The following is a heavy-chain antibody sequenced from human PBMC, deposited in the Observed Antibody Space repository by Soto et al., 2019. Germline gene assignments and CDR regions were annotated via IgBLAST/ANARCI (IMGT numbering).Heavy chain of an antibody. J-gene: IGHJ4*02. CDR2: ISGSGGST. CDR1: GFTFSSYA. D-gene: IGHD6-6*01. CDR3: AKSEQLVPYFDY. V-gene: IGHV3-23*01. Sequence: EVQLLESGGGLVQPGGSLRLSCAASGFTFSSYAMSWVRQAPGKGLEWVSAISGSGGSTYYADSVKGRFTISRDNSKNTLYLQMNSLRAEDTTVYYCAKSEQLVPYFDYWGQGTLVTVSS.